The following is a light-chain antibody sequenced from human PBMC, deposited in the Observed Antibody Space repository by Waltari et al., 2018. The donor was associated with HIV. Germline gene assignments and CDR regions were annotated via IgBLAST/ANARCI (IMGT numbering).Light chain of an antibody. CDR3: QVWDSSSDHPGVV. J-gene: IGLJ3*02. CDR2: EDS. V-gene: IGLV3-21*02. Sequence: SYVLTQPPSVSVAPGQTARITCGGNNTGTKSVHWYQQMPGQAPVLVVYEDSDRPSGISERFSGSNSGSTATLTISRVGAGDEADYYCQVWDSSSDHPGVVFGGGTKLTVL. CDR1: NTGTKS.